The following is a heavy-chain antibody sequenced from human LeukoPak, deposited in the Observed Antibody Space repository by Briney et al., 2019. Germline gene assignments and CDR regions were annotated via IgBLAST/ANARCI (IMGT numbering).Heavy chain of an antibody. CDR2: IKSDGGST. D-gene: IGHD3-22*01. CDR3: VRFDSSGHYYYFDY. V-gene: IGHV3-74*01. J-gene: IGHJ4*02. CDR1: GFTLSTYW. Sequence: GGSLRLSCAASGFTLSTYWMHWVRQAPGKGLVWVSRIKSDGGSTTYADSVKGRFTISRDNAKNTLYVQMNSLRAEDTAVYYCVRFDSSGHYYYFDYWGQGTLVTVSS.